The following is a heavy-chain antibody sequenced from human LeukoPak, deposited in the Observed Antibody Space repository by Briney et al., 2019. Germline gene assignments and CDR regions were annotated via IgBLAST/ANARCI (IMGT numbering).Heavy chain of an antibody. CDR3: ARALPQPLVLFDY. D-gene: IGHD2/OR15-2a*01. CDR1: GGSVSSGSYY. J-gene: IGHJ4*02. V-gene: IGHV4-61*01. Sequence: PSETLSLTCTVSGGSVSSGSYYWSWIRQPPGKGLEWIGYIYYSGSTNYNPSPKSRVTISVDTSKNQFSLKLSSVTAADTAVYYCARALPQPLVLFDYWGQGTLVTVSS. CDR2: IYYSGST.